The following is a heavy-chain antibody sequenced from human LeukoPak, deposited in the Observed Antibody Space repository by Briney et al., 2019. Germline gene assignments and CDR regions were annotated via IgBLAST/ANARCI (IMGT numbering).Heavy chain of an antibody. Sequence: SETLSLTCTVSGYSISSGYYWDWIRQPPGKGLEWIGEINHSGSTNYNPSLKSRVTISVDTSKNQFSLKLSSVTAADTAVYYCARGPGSGWYSAEYYFDYWGQGTLVTVSS. J-gene: IGHJ4*02. CDR1: GYSISSGYY. CDR3: ARGPGSGWYSAEYYFDY. D-gene: IGHD6-19*01. V-gene: IGHV4-38-2*02. CDR2: INHSGST.